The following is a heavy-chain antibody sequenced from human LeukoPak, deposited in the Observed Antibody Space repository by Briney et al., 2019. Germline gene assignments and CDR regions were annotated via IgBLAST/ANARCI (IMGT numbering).Heavy chain of an antibody. CDR3: AIGRSGYEYPARGAFDI. Sequence: ASVKVSCKASGYTFTDYCMHWVRQAPGQGPEWMGWINPNSGGTNYARKFQGRVTMTRDTSISTAYMDLSRLRSDDTAVYYCAIGRSGYEYPARGAFDIWGQGTMVTVSS. J-gene: IGHJ3*02. CDR2: INPNSGGT. D-gene: IGHD5-12*01. V-gene: IGHV1-2*02. CDR1: GYTFTDYC.